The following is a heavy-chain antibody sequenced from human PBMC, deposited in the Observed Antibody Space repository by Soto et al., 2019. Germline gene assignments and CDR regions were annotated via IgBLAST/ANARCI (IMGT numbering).Heavy chain of an antibody. CDR1: GFTVSSNY. Sequence: GGSLRLSCAASGFTVSSNYMSWVRQAPGKGLEWVSVIYSGGSTYYADSVKGRFTISRDNSKNTLYLQMNSLRAEDTAVYYCAREDGDYVRGAFDIWGQGTMVTVSS. CDR3: AREDGDYVRGAFDI. J-gene: IGHJ3*02. CDR2: IYSGGST. V-gene: IGHV3-66*01. D-gene: IGHD4-17*01.